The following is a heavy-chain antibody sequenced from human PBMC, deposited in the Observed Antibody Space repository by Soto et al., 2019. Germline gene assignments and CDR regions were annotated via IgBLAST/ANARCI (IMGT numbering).Heavy chain of an antibody. CDR2: ISSSSSTI. V-gene: IGHV3-48*02. D-gene: IGHD2-2*02. Sequence: GGSLRLSCAASGFTFSSYSMNWVRQAPGKGLEWVSYISSSSSTIYYADSVKGRFTISRDNAKNSLYLQMNSLRDEDTAVYYCAKGIVVVPAAIGEYFQHWGQGTLVTVSS. J-gene: IGHJ1*01. CDR1: GFTFSSYS. CDR3: AKGIVVVPAAIGEYFQH.